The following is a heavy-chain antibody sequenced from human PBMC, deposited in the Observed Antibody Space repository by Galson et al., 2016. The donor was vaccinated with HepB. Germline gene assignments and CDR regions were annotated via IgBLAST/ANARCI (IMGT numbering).Heavy chain of an antibody. J-gene: IGHJ3*01. Sequence: SLRLSCAASGFTFRTSWMSWVRQPPGKGPEWVANINPDGSQTYYVDSVKGRFNISTDNAKDSLYLRMNNLRADDTAVYYCARDPMRFAFDLWGQGTMVTVSS. CDR1: GFTFRTSW. CDR3: ARDPMRFAFDL. CDR2: INPDGSQT. V-gene: IGHV3-7*01.